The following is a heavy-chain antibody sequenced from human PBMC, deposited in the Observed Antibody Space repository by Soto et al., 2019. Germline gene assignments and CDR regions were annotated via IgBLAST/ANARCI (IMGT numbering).Heavy chain of an antibody. V-gene: IGHV1-69*04. CDR2: IIPILGIA. D-gene: IGHD3-10*01. J-gene: IGHJ6*03. CDR1: GGTFSSYT. CDR3: ARDDYGSGSYSAISLLTYYMDV. Sequence: GASVKVSCKASGGTFSSYTISWVRQAPGQGLEWMGRIIPILGIANYAQKFQGRVTITADKSTSTAYMELSSLRSEDTAVYYCARDDYGSGSYSAISLLTYYMDVWGKGTTVTVSS.